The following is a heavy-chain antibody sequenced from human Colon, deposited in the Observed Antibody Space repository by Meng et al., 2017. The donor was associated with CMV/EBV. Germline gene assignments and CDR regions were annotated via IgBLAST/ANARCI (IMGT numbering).Heavy chain of an antibody. Sequence: HVQLVRFGAGLMKPGASVKVSCKTSGYTFTNFGISWVRQAPGQGLEWMAYISPYNGDTNYAQRFQGRVALTTDTSTSTVYMELGSLTSDDTAMYYCARELARGGYWGQGTLVTVSS. CDR1: GYTFTNFG. J-gene: IGHJ4*02. V-gene: IGHV1-18*01. CDR2: ISPYNGDT. CDR3: ARELARGGY.